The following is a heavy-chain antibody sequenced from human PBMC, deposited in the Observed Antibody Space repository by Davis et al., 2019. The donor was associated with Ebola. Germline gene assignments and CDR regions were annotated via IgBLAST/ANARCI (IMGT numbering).Heavy chain of an antibody. V-gene: IGHV3-48*04. Sequence: PGGSLRLSCAASGFTFSSYGMHWVRQAPGKGLEWVARIKSRRDGGTTDYAAPVRGRVFISRDNAKNSLYLQMNSLRAEDTAVYYCVNRNWESWGQGTLVSVSS. CDR1: GFTFSSYG. CDR3: VNRNWES. D-gene: IGHD7-27*01. J-gene: IGHJ5*02. CDR2: IKSRRDGGTT.